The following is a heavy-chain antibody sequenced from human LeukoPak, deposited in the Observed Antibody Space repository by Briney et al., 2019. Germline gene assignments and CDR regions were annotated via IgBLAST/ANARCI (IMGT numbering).Heavy chain of an antibody. Sequence: GGSLRLSCAASGFSFSSYGMHWVRQAPGKGLEWVAFIRYDGSDKSYADSVKGRFTISRDNFENTLYLQTNSLRGEDTAVYYCAKDGVGTSGWRTWGQGTLVTVSS. D-gene: IGHD6-19*01. CDR2: IRYDGSDK. CDR1: GFSFSSYG. CDR3: AKDGVGTSGWRT. J-gene: IGHJ4*02. V-gene: IGHV3-30*02.